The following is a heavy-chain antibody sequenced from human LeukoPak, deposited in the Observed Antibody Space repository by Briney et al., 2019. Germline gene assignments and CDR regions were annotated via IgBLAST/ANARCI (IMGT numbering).Heavy chain of an antibody. D-gene: IGHD3-3*01. CDR2: ISAYNGNT. V-gene: IGHV1-18*04. Sequence: ASVKVSCKASGYTFTGYYMHWVRQAPGQGLEWMGWISAYNGNTNYAQKLQVRVTMTTDTSTSTAYMELRSLRSDDTAVYYCARGLEWLTRRHTWFDPWGQGTLVTVSS. CDR1: GYTFTGYY. CDR3: ARGLEWLTRRHTWFDP. J-gene: IGHJ5*02.